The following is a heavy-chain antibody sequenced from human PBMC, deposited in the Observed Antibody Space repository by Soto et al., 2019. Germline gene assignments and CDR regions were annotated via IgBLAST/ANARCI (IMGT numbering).Heavy chain of an antibody. J-gene: IGHJ6*02. CDR3: ARESMVRGVIESYYYGMDV. CDR2: IIPIFGAP. V-gene: IGHV1-69*13. CDR1: GGTFSNYA. Sequence: SVKVYCKASGGTFSNYAISWVRQAPGQGLEWMGGIIPIFGAPIYAPKFQGRVTITADESTSTAYMELSSLRSEDTAVYYCARESMVRGVIESYYYGMDVWGQGTTVTVSS. D-gene: IGHD3-10*01.